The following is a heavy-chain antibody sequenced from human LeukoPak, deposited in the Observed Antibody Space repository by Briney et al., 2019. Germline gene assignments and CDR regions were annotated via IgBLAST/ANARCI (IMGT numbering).Heavy chain of an antibody. D-gene: IGHD6-19*01. CDR2: INPSGGST. V-gene: IGHV1-46*01. Sequence: ASVTVSCKASGYTFTSYYMHWVRQAPGQGLEWMGLINPSGGSTSYAQKFQGRVTMTRDMSTSTVYMELSSLRSEDTAVYYCARGGGDDCAIAVAGLCYFNYWGQGTLVTVSS. J-gene: IGHJ4*02. CDR3: ARGGGDDCAIAVAGLCYFNY. CDR1: GYTFTSYY.